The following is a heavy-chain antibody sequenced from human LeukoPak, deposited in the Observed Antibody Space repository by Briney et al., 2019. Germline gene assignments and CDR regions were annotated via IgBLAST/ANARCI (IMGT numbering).Heavy chain of an antibody. CDR3: ARDLYYYGSGSYFDY. Sequence: PSETLSLTCSVSGGSISSNSDYWGWIRQPPGKGLEWIGTIYYTGTTYYNPSLKSRVTMSVDTSKNQFSLKLSSVTAAETAVYYCARDLYYYGSGSYFDYWGQGTLVTVSS. CDR1: GGSISSNSDY. CDR2: IYYTGTT. D-gene: IGHD3-10*01. V-gene: IGHV4-39*07. J-gene: IGHJ4*02.